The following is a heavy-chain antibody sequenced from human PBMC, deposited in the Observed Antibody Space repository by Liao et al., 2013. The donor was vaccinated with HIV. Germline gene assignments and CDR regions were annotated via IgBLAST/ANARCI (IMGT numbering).Heavy chain of an antibody. CDR1: GGSISSYY. CDR3: ARVPVGVVPARPPPLFTYYYIGR. CDR2: IYTSGST. V-gene: IGHV4-4*07. J-gene: IGHJ6*03. D-gene: IGHD2-2*01. Sequence: QVQLQESGPGLVKPSETLSLTCTVSGGSISSYYWSWIRQPAGKGLEWIGRIYTSGSTNYNPSLRSRVSMSVDTSNNQFSLNLSSVTAADTAVYYCARVPVGVVPARPPPLFTYYYIGRLGER.